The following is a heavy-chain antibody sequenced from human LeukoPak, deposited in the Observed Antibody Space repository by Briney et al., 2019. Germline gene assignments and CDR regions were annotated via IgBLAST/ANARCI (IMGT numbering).Heavy chain of an antibody. CDR1: GFTFSSYA. D-gene: IGHD3-9*01. CDR2: ISGSGGST. J-gene: IGHJ4*02. V-gene: IGHV3-23*01. Sequence: PGGSLRLSCAASGFTFSSYAMSWVRQAPGKGLEWVSAISGSGGSTYYADSVKGRFTISRDNSKNTLYLQMNSLRAEDTAVCYCARRRHDWYFDWLLSYWGQGTLVTVSS. CDR3: ARRRHDWYFDWLLSY.